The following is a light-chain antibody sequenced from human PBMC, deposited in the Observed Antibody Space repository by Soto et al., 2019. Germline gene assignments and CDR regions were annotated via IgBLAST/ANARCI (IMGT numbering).Light chain of an antibody. V-gene: IGLV2-11*01. Sequence: QSALTQPRSVSGSPGQSVTISCTGTSSDVGGYNYVSWYQQRPGKAPKLMIYDVSKRPSGVPDRFSGSKSGNTASLTISGLQAEDEADYYCCSYAGSYTFEVVFGGGTKVTVL. J-gene: IGLJ2*01. CDR1: SSDVGGYNY. CDR3: CSYAGSYTFEVV. CDR2: DVS.